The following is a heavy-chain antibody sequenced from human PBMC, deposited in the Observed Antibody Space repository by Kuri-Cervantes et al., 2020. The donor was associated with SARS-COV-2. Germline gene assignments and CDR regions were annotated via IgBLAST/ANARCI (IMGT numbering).Heavy chain of an antibody. CDR3: VKGGDIIVVPADILGRPIDS. J-gene: IGHJ4*02. CDR2: ISGSGDGT. V-gene: IGHV3-23*01. D-gene: IGHD2-2*02. CDR1: GFTFSSYA. Sequence: LTCAASGFTFSSYAMSWVRQAPGKGLEWVSSISGSGDGTYYADSVKGRFSISRDNSKKTLYLQMSSLRTEGTAVYYCVKGGDIIVVPADILGRPIDSWGQGTLVTVSS.